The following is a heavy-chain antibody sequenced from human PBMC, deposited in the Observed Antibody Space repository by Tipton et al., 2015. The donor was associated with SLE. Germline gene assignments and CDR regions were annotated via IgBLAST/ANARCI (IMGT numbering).Heavy chain of an antibody. CDR1: GGSISSYY. CDR2: IYYSGST. Sequence: TLSLTCTVSGGSISSYYWSWIRQPPGKGLEWIGYIYYSGSTNYNPSLKSRVTISVDTSKNQFSLKLSSVTAADTAVYYCARDRGSWYEDAFDIWGQGTMVTVSS. D-gene: IGHD6-13*01. CDR3: ARDRGSWYEDAFDI. V-gene: IGHV4-59*01. J-gene: IGHJ3*02.